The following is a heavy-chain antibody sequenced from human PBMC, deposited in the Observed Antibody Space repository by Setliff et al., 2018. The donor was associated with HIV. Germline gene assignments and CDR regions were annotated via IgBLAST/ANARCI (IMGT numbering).Heavy chain of an antibody. CDR2: IYKSGTT. D-gene: IGHD5-18*01. Sequence: SETLSLTCSVSGGSINSYHWSWIRQSPGKGLEWIGYIYKSGTTNYSSSLKSRVTISADPSENQFSLKLTSVTAADTAVYYCGRLSETAMASFDSWGQGTLVTVSS. V-gene: IGHV4-4*08. CDR3: GRLSETAMASFDS. CDR1: GGSINSYH. J-gene: IGHJ4*02.